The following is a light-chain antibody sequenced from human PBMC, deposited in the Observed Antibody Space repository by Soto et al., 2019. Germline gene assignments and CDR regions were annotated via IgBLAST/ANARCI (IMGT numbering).Light chain of an antibody. CDR1: SSNIGAGID. Sequence: QSVLTQPPSVSGAPGQRVTISCTGSSSNIGAGIDVHWYQKFPGTAPKLLIYANTNRPSGVPDRFYGSKSGTSASLAITGLQAEDEADYYCQSYDNSLSGPVFGGGTKLTVL. V-gene: IGLV1-40*01. CDR3: QSYDNSLSGPV. CDR2: ANT. J-gene: IGLJ2*01.